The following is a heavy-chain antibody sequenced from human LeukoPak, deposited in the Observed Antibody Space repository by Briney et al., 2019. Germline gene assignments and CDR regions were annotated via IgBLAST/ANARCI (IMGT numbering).Heavy chain of an antibody. D-gene: IGHD5-18*01. CDR3: AKYLGIQLWSSYGMDV. CDR1: GFTFSSYG. Sequence: TGGSLTLSCAASGFTFSSYGLHWVRQAPAKGLEWVAVISYDGSKKYYAYSAKGRFTSSRDNSKNTLYLQMNSLRGEETAVYYCAKYLGIQLWSSYGMDVWGQGNTVTVSS. J-gene: IGHJ6*02. V-gene: IGHV3-30*18. CDR2: ISYDGSKK.